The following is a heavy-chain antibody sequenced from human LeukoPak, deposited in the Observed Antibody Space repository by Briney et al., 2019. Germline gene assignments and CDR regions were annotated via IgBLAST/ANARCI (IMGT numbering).Heavy chain of an antibody. CDR3: ARDGMATVPLDY. D-gene: IGHD5-24*01. CDR1: GFTFSSYW. CDR2: INSDGSST. Sequence: GGSLRLSCAASGFTFSSYWMHWVRQTPGKGLAWVSRINSDGSSTTYADSVKGRFTISRDNAKNTLYLQMNSLRDEDTAVYYCARDGMATVPLDYWGQGTLVTVSS. V-gene: IGHV3-74*01. J-gene: IGHJ4*02.